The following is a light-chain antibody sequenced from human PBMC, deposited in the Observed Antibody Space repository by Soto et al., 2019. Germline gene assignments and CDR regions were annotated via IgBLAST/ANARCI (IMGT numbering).Light chain of an antibody. Sequence: QAVVTQPPSASGTPGQRVTISCSGSSSNIGSNTVNWYQQLPGTAPKLLIYSNNQRPSGVPDRFSGSKSGTSASLAISGLQSEDEADYYCAAWDDSFNWVFGGGTKLTVL. CDR1: SSNIGSNT. J-gene: IGLJ3*02. CDR3: AAWDDSFNWV. CDR2: SNN. V-gene: IGLV1-44*01.